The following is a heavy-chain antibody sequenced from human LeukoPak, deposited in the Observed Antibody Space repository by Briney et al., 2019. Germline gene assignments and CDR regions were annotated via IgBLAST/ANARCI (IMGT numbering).Heavy chain of an antibody. J-gene: IGHJ5*02. CDR2: VDPTGGRT. D-gene: IGHD2-15*01. V-gene: IGHV1-46*01. CDR3: ARERGGENCFDR. Sequence: ASVKVSCKASGYTFTSYYIQWVRQARGQGLEWMGRVDPTGGRTRYAQKFQDRVSMTRDTSTSTVYMELNSLTSEDTAVYYCARERGGENCFDRWGQGTLVIVSS. CDR1: GYTFTSYY.